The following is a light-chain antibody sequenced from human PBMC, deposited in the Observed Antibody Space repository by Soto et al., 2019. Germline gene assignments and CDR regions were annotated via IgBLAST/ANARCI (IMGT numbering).Light chain of an antibody. V-gene: IGKV1-39*01. CDR1: QSISSY. J-gene: IGKJ1*01. CDR3: QESYSALWA. Sequence: QISHSPSSLYASVGDRVTITCRASQSISSYLNWYQQKPGKAPKILIYAASSLQSGVPSRFSGSGSGTDFTLTISSLQPEDFATYFCQESYSALWAVGQGTKVDI. CDR2: AAS.